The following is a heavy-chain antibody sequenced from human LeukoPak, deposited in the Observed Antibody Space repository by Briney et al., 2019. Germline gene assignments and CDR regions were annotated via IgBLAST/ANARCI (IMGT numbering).Heavy chain of an antibody. CDR2: IDPSDSYT. V-gene: IGHV5-10-1*01. Sequence: GESLKISCKDSGYSFTSYWISWVRQMPGKGLEWMGRIDPSDSYTNYSPSFQGHVTISADKSISTAYLQWSSLKASDTAMYYCARRYYYGSGSYYKELDYWGQGTLVTVSS. D-gene: IGHD3-10*01. J-gene: IGHJ4*02. CDR1: GYSFTSYW. CDR3: ARRYYYGSGSYYKELDY.